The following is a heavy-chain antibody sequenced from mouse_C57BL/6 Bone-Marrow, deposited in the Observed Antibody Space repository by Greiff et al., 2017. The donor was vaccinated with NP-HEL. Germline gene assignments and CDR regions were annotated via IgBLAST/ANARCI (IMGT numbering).Heavy chain of an antibody. CDR1: GYTFTSYG. CDR3: AREGLTNPMDY. V-gene: IGHV1-81*01. CDR2: IYPRSGNT. D-gene: IGHD1-1*01. Sequence: QVQLKESGAELARPGASVKLSCKASGYTFTSYGISWVKQRTGQGLEWIGEIYPRSGNTYYNEKFKGKATLTADKSSSTAYMELRSLTSEDSAVYFCAREGLTNPMDYWGQGTSVTVSS. J-gene: IGHJ4*01.